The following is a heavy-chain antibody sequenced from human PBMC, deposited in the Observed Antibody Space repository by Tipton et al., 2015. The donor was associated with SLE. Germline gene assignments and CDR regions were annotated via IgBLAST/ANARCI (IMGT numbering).Heavy chain of an antibody. CDR3: AKALGVLTRGMDV. J-gene: IGHJ6*02. Sequence: SLRLSCAASGFTFSNYAMSWVRQAPGKGLEWVSAISGSGGSTYYADSVKGRFTISRDNSKNTLYLQMNNLRAEDTAVYYCAKALGVLTRGMDVWGRGTTVTVSS. CDR2: ISGSGGST. V-gene: IGHV3-23*01. CDR1: GFTFSNYA. D-gene: IGHD4/OR15-4a*01.